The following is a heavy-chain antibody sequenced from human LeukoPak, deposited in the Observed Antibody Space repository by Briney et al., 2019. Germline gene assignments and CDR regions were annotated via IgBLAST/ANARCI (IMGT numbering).Heavy chain of an antibody. CDR3: AKDNYGSGSTFDY. CDR2: ISGSGGST. Sequence: GGSLRLSCAASGFTFSSYAMSWVRQAPGKGLEWVSAISGSGGSTYYADSVKGRFTISRDNSKNTLHLQMNSLRAEDTAVYYCAKDNYGSGSTFDYWGQGTLVTVSS. D-gene: IGHD3-10*01. CDR1: GFTFSSYA. J-gene: IGHJ4*02. V-gene: IGHV3-23*01.